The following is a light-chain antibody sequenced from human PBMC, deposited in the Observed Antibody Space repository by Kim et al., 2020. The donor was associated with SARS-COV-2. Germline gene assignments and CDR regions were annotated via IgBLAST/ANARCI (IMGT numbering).Light chain of an antibody. CDR2: GTS. V-gene: IGKV3-20*01. CDR1: QSIAPNH. CDR3: QEYDRPPYT. J-gene: IGKJ2*01. Sequence: LSPGERATLSCRASQSIAPNHLAWFQQKPGQAPRLLIYGTSSRATGIPDRLSASESGTDFTLTISRLEPEDVAVYFCQEYDRPPYTFGQGTKLEI.